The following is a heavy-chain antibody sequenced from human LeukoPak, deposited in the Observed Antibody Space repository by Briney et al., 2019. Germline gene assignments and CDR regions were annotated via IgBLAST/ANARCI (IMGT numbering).Heavy chain of an antibody. CDR1: GFTFSSYS. Sequence: GGSLRLSCAASGFTFSSYSMNWVRQAPGKGLEWVSSISSSSSYIYYADSVKGRFTISRDNAKNSLYLQMNSLRAEDTAVYYCARDGDYGGKVPDYWGQGTLVTVSS. V-gene: IGHV3-21*01. D-gene: IGHD4-23*01. CDR3: ARDGDYGGKVPDY. CDR2: ISSSSSYI. J-gene: IGHJ4*02.